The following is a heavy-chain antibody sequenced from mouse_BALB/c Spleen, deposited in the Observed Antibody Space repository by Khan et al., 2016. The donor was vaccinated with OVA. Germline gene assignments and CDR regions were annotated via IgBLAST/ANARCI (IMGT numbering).Heavy chain of an antibody. V-gene: IGHV2-6-1*01. D-gene: IGHD2-10*01. CDR2: IWSDGST. J-gene: IGHJ4*01. CDR1: GFSLTSYG. Sequence: QIQLVQSGPGLVAPSQSLSITCTISGFSLTSYGIHWVRQPPGKGLEWLVVIWSDGSTTYNSTLKSRLSITKDNSKSQAFLKMNSLQTDDTAMYYCARQPYYHYYVMDYWGQGTSVTVSS. CDR3: ARQPYYHYYVMDY.